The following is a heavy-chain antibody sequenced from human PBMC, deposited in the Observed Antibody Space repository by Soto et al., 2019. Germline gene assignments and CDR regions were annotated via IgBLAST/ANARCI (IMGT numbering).Heavy chain of an antibody. J-gene: IGHJ4*02. CDR3: ARGKTTVTTLDY. CDR2: IDNSGNT. D-gene: IGHD4-4*01. CDR1: GGSISSYY. Sequence: PSETLSLTCTVSGGSISSYYWSWVRQPPGKGLEWIAYIDNSGNTNYNPSLKSRVTISVDRSKNQFSLKLSSVTAADTAVYYCARGKTTVTTLDYWGQGTRVTVSS. V-gene: IGHV4-59*12.